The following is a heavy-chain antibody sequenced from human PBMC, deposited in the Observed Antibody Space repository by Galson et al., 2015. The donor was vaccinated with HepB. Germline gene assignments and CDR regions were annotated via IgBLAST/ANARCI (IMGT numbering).Heavy chain of an antibody. V-gene: IGHV3-21*04. D-gene: IGHD3-3*01. Sequence: SLRLSCAASGFTFSSYGINWVRQAPGKGLEWVSYISGSSSYINYADSAKGRFTISRDNAKNSLYLQMDSLRAEDTAVYYCARGRYDFWSGDYYYYGMDVWGQGTTVTVSS. CDR1: GFTFSSYG. J-gene: IGHJ6*02. CDR2: ISGSSSYI. CDR3: ARGRYDFWSGDYYYYGMDV.